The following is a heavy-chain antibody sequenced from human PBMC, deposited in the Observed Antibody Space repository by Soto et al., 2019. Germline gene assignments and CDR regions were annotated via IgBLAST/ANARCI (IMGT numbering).Heavy chain of an antibody. V-gene: IGHV3-9*01. CDR2: ISRKNDTI. J-gene: IGHJ4*02. Sequence: EVQLVESGGGLVQPGRSLRLSCAASGFSFDDYAMHWVRQAPGKGLEWVSIISRKNDTIVYADSVKGRFTISRDNAKKSLYLQMNSLRPEDTALYYCAKDRGFVDGIDYWGQGTPVAVST. CDR3: AKDRGFVDGIDY. CDR1: GFSFDDYA. D-gene: IGHD2-21*01.